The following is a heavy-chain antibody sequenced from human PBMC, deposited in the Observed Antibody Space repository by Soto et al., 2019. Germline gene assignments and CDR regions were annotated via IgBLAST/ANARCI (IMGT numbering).Heavy chain of an antibody. CDR2: MYYSSGST. J-gene: IGHJ4*02. Sequence: SETLSLTCFVSGGSISSSGYYWVWIRQPPGKGLEWIGSMYYSSGSTHHNPSPESRVTISADASKNQFSLKLTSVTAADTAVYYCARHLKAVAAAMAYWGQGIPVTVSS. CDR3: ARHLKAVAAAMAY. D-gene: IGHD6-19*01. CDR1: GGSISSSGYY. V-gene: IGHV4-39*01.